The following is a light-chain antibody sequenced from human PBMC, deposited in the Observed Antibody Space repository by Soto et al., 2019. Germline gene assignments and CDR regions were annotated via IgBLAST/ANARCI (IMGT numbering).Light chain of an antibody. CDR3: QQYNNWPRLT. CDR1: QSVSSN. CDR2: GAS. J-gene: IGKJ4*01. V-gene: IGKV3-15*01. Sequence: EIVMTRSPATLSVSPGERATLSCRASQSVSSNLAWYQQKPGQAPRLLIYGASTRATGIPARFSGSGSGTEFTLTISSLQSEDVAVYYCQQYNNWPRLTCGVGTKVELK.